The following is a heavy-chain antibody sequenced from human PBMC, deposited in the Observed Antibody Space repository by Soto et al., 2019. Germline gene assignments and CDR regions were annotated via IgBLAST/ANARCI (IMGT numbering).Heavy chain of an antibody. D-gene: IGHD6-19*01. CDR1: GFTFGDYS. V-gene: IGHV3-9*01. Sequence: GGSLRLSCAASGFTFGDYSRHWIRQPPGKGLEWVADINWNSGSICYADSMKGLITTSRDNTNNSLYQQMTSLTADNTALYYGAKDIRDSSDGYFQHWGQGTLVTVSS. CDR3: AKDIRDSSDGYFQH. CDR2: INWNSGSI. J-gene: IGHJ1*01.